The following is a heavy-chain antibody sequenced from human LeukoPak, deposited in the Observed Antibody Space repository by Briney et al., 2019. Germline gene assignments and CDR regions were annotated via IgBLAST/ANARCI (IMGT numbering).Heavy chain of an antibody. J-gene: IGHJ4*02. CDR3: ARSLDYVGGSYRQGFDY. Sequence: DSVKVSCKASGYTFTGHYMHWVRQAPGQGLEWMGWINPNSGGTNYAQKFQGRVTMTRDTSISTAYMDLSRLRSDDTAVYYCARSLDYVGGSYRQGFDYWGQGTLVT. CDR1: GYTFTGHY. D-gene: IGHD3-16*02. V-gene: IGHV1-2*02. CDR2: INPNSGGT.